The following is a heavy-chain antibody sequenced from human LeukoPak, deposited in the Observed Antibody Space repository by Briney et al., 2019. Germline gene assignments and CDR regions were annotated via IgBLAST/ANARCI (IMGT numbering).Heavy chain of an antibody. J-gene: IGHJ4*02. CDR3: AKSRGGTTIYAFDD. V-gene: IGHV4-59*08. D-gene: IGHD1-7*01. CDR1: GGSISSYY. CDR2: IYYSGST. Sequence: SETLSLTCTVSGGSISSYYWSWIRQPPGKGLEWIGYIYYSGSTSYNPSLKSRVTISVDTSRNQFSLKLTSVTAADTAVYYCAKSRGGTTIYAFDDWGQGTLVIVSS.